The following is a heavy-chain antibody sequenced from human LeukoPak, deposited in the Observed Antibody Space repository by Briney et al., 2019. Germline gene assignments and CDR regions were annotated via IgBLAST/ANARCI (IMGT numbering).Heavy chain of an antibody. J-gene: IGHJ4*02. CDR3: AKGGRYCSSTSCFVLDY. V-gene: IGHV3-30*02. D-gene: IGHD2-2*01. CDR1: GFTFSSYG. Sequence: GGSLRLSCAASGFTFSSYGMHWVRQAPGKGLEWVAFIRHDGSNKYYADSVKGRFTISRDNSKNTLYLQMNSLRAEDTAVYYCAKGGRYCSSTSCFVLDYWGQGTLVTVSS. CDR2: IRHDGSNK.